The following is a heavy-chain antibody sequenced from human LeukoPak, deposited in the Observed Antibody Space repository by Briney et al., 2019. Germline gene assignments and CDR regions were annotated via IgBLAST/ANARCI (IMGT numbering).Heavy chain of an antibody. CDR1: GFTFSSYN. CDR2: ISNSDTTI. Sequence: PGGSLRLSCAASGFTFSSYNMNWVRQAPGKGLEWVSFISNSDTTIYYADSVRGRFTISRDNAKNSLYLRMNSLRAEDTAVYYCARGDGYNGFDYWGQGTLVTVSS. CDR3: ARGDGYNGFDY. V-gene: IGHV3-48*03. D-gene: IGHD5-24*01. J-gene: IGHJ4*02.